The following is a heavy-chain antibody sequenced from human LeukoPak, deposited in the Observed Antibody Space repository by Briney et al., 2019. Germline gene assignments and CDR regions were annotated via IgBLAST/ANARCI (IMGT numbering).Heavy chain of an antibody. Sequence: GESLKISCAASGFSSIAMSWVRQAPDKGLEWVSTISGSGGGTYYADSVKGRFTISRDDSKNTLYLQMNSLRADDTAVYYCAKDLGRYRNNFFDYWGQGNLVTVSS. J-gene: IGHJ4*02. V-gene: IGHV3-23*01. D-gene: IGHD1-26*01. CDR3: AKDLGRYRNNFFDY. CDR1: GFSSIA. CDR2: ISGSGGGT.